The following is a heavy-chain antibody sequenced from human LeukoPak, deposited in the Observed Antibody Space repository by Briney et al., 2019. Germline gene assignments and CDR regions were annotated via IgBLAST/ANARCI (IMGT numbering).Heavy chain of an antibody. CDR3: AREKGNYDGYYNYYMDV. Sequence: GGSLRLSCAASGFTFDSFAMSWVRQAPGKGLEWVANIKQDGSDKYYVDSVKGRFTISRDNAKNSLYLQMNSLRAEDTAVYYCAREKGNYDGYYNYYMDVWGKGTTVTVSS. J-gene: IGHJ6*03. CDR1: GFTFDSFA. V-gene: IGHV3-7*01. D-gene: IGHD4-11*01. CDR2: IKQDGSDK.